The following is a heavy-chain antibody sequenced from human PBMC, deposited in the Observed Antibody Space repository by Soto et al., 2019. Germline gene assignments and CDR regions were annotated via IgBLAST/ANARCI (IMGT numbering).Heavy chain of an antibody. CDR1: GFTFSYYA. CDR2: ISYDGSDK. D-gene: IGHD3-16*02. V-gene: IGHV3-30*18. J-gene: IGHJ4*02. CDR3: AKGLGELSPERYDY. Sequence: QVQLVESGGGVVQPGRSLRLSCAASGFTFSYYAMHWVRQAPGKGLEWVAVISYDGSDKYYADSVKGRFTISRDNSRNTLNLQMNSLRADDTAVYYCAKGLGELSPERYDYWGQGTLITVSS.